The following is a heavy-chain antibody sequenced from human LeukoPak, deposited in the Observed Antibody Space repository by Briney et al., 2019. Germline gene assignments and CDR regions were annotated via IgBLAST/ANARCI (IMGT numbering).Heavy chain of an antibody. V-gene: IGHV4-34*01. D-gene: IGHD3-22*01. CDR3: ARGVTYYYDSSGHPGCDY. Sequence: SETLSLTCAVYGGSFSGYYWSWIRQPPGKGLEWIGEINHSGSTNYNPSLKSRVTISVDTSKNQFSLKLSSVTAADTAVYYCARGVTYYYDSSGHPGCDYWGQGTLVTVSS. CDR2: INHSGST. CDR1: GGSFSGYY. J-gene: IGHJ4*02.